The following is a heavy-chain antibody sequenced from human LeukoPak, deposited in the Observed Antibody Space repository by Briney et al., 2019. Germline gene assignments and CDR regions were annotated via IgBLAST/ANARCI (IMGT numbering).Heavy chain of an antibody. CDR2: ISNTKTYI. CDR1: GFTFSSYS. V-gene: IGHV3-21*01. D-gene: IGHD3-22*01. J-gene: IGHJ4*02. CDR3: VRDGAYYDSAPYNFDF. Sequence: PGGSLRLSCAASGFTFSSYSFNWVRQAPGKGLEWISSISNTKTYINYADSVKGRFTISRDNAKNSLFLHMTSLRAEDTAVYYCVRDGAYYDSAPYNFDFWGQGTLVAVSS.